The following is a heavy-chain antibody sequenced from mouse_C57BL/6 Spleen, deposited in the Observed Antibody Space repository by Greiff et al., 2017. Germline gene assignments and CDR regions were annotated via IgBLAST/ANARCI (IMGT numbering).Heavy chain of an antibody. CDR1: GYTFTSYG. CDR3: ARERDCYFDY. V-gene: IGHV1-81*01. CDR2: IYPRSGNT. J-gene: IGHJ2*01. Sequence: QVQLKESGAELARPGASVKLSCKASGYTFTSYGISWVKQRTGQGLEWIGEIYPRSGNTYYNEKFKGKATLTADKSSSTAYMELRSLTSEDSAVYFCARERDCYFDYWGQGTTLTVSS.